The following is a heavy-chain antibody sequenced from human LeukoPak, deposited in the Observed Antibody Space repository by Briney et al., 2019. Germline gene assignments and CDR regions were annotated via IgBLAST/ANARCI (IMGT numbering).Heavy chain of an antibody. J-gene: IGHJ5*02. CDR2: ISGSGGNT. V-gene: IGHV3-23*01. D-gene: IGHD4-17*01. CDR1: GFTFSNYA. Sequence: GGSLRLSCAASGFTFSNYAMSWVRQAPGKGLEWVSSISGSGGNTYYADSVKGRFTISRDNSKDTLYLQMNSLRAEDTSVYYCARDTNGDGWFDPWGQGTLVTVSS. CDR3: ARDTNGDGWFDP.